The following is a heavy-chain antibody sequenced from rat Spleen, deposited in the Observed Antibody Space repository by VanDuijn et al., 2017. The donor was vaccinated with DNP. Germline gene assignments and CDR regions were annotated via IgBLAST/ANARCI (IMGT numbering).Heavy chain of an antibody. Sequence: EVQLVESGGGLVQPGRSLKLSCAASEFTFSKSDVAWVRQAPTRGLEWVASISPSGANIYYRDSVRGRFTIFRDIPKSTLYLQMDSLRSEDTATYYCARRSYYFDYWGQGVMVTVSS. CDR3: ARRSYYFDY. CDR2: ISPSGANI. CDR1: EFTFSKSD. V-gene: IGHV5-25*01. J-gene: IGHJ2*01.